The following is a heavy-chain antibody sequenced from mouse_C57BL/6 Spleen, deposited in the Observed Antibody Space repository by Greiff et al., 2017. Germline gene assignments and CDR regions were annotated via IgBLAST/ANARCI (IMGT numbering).Heavy chain of an antibody. J-gene: IGHJ4*01. V-gene: IGHV1-80*01. Sequence: VKLQQSGAELVKPGASVKISCKASGYAFSSYWMNWVKQRPGKGLEWIGQIYPGDGDTNYNGKVKGKATLTADKSSSTAYMQLSSLTSEDSAVYFCARSGRYYSMDYWGQGTSVTVSS. CDR1: GYAFSSYW. CDR3: ARSGRYYSMDY. D-gene: IGHD3-1*01. CDR2: IYPGDGDT.